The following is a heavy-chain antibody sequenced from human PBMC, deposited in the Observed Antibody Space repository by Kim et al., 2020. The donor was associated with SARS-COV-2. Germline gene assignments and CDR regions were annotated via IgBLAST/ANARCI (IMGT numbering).Heavy chain of an antibody. Sequence: GGSLRLSCAASGFTFSIYAMHWVRQAPGKGLEWVAVISYDGSNKYYADSVKGRFTISRDNSKNTLYLQMNSLRAEDTAVYYCARGGGYNGPFDYWGKGTLVTVSS. CDR1: GFTFSIYA. V-gene: IGHV3-30*04. J-gene: IGHJ4*02. D-gene: IGHD5-12*01. CDR2: ISYDGSNK. CDR3: ARGGGYNGPFDY.